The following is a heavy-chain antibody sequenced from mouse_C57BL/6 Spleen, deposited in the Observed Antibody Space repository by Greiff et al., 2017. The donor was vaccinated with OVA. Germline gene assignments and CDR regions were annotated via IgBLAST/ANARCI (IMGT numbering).Heavy chain of an antibody. D-gene: IGHD4-1*01. Sequence: QVQLKESGAELVRPGTSVKMSCKASGYTFTNYWIGWAKQRPGHGLEWIGDIYPGGGYTNYNEKFKGKATLTADKSSSTAYMQFSSLTSEDSAIYYCARGTGLDYWGQGTTLTVSS. J-gene: IGHJ2*01. CDR3: ARGTGLDY. CDR1: GYTFTNYW. CDR2: IYPGGGYT. V-gene: IGHV1-63*01.